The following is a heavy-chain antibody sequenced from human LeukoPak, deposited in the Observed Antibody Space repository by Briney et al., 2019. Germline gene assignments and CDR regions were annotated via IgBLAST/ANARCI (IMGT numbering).Heavy chain of an antibody. Sequence: SETLSLTCTVSGGTISSYYWSWIRQPPGKGLEWIGYIYYSGSTNYNPSLKSRVTISVDTSKNQFSLKLSSVTAADTAVYYCARQRPTAPIVGATTFDYWGQGTLVTVSS. D-gene: IGHD1-26*01. CDR2: IYYSGST. V-gene: IGHV4-59*01. CDR1: GGTISSYY. J-gene: IGHJ4*02. CDR3: ARQRPTAPIVGATTFDY.